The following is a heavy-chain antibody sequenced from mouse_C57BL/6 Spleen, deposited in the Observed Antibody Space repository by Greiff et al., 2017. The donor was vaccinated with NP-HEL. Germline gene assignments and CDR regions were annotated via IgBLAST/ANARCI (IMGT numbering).Heavy chain of an antibody. V-gene: IGHV1-63*01. D-gene: IGHD5-1*01. CDR2: IYPGGGYT. Sequence: QVQLKQSGAELVRPGTSVKMSCKASGYTFTNYWIGWAKQRPGHGLEWIGDIYPGGGYTNYNEKFKGKATLTADKSSSTAYMQFSSLTSEDSAIYYCARNSVPSFFDYWGQGTTLTVSS. J-gene: IGHJ2*01. CDR3: ARNSVPSFFDY. CDR1: GYTFTNYW.